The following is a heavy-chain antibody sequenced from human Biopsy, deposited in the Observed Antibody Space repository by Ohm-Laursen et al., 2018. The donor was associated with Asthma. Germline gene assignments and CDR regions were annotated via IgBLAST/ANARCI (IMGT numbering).Heavy chain of an antibody. J-gene: IGHJ1*01. V-gene: IGHV3-7*01. Sequence: SLRLSCTAPGFTFGDYWMSWVRQVPGKGLEWVASIKHDGSEKNHVDSLKGRFTISRDNAKNSLYLQMNSLRAEDTAVYYCARTFHFWSPYHAEHYQLWGQGTLVTVSS. CDR1: GFTFGDYW. D-gene: IGHD3-3*02. CDR3: ARTFHFWSPYHAEHYQL. CDR2: IKHDGSEK.